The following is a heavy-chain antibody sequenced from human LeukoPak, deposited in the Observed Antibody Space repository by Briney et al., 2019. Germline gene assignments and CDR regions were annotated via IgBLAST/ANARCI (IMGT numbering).Heavy chain of an antibody. V-gene: IGHV3-48*04. D-gene: IGHD3-10*01. Sequence: PGGSLRLSCAASGFTFSSYSMNWVRQAPGKGLEWVSYISSSSSTIYYADSVKGRFTISRDNAKNSLYLQMSSLRAEDTAVYYCARGFDTMVRGVIDFDYWGQGTLVTVSS. J-gene: IGHJ4*02. CDR3: ARGFDTMVRGVIDFDY. CDR2: ISSSSSTI. CDR1: GFTFSSYS.